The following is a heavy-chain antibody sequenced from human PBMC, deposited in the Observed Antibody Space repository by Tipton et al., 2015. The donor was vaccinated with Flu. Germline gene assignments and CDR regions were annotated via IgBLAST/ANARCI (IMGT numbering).Heavy chain of an antibody. CDR1: GYTFTRSG. V-gene: IGHV1-18*04. CDR2: ISAYNDNT. J-gene: IGHJ4*02. Sequence: QLVQSGAEVKMPGASVKVSCKASGYTFTRSGFSWGRQAPGQGLGWMGWISAYNDNTRYALKFQGRVTMTTDTSTSTAFMELRSLGSDDTAIYYCARDVGRHYYDGSGTYYYFDYWGQGTQVTVSS. CDR3: ARDVGRHYYDGSGTYYYFDY. D-gene: IGHD3-22*01.